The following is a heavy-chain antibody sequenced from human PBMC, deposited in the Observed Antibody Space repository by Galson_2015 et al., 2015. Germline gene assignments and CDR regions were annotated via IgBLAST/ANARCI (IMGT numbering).Heavy chain of an antibody. Sequence: TLSLTCAVSGGSISSRGYSWSWIRQPPGKGLEWIGYIYDTGSTYYNPSLKSRVTISVDRSKNQFSLKLSSVTAADTAVYYCAASYHYDSSGYLIWGQGTLVTVSS. CDR1: GGSISSRGYS. CDR2: IYDTGST. J-gene: IGHJ4*02. V-gene: IGHV4-30-2*01. D-gene: IGHD3-22*01. CDR3: AASYHYDSSGYLI.